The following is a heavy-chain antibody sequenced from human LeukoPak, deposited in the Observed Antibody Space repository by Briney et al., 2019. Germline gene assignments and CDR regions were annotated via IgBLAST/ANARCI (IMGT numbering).Heavy chain of an antibody. Sequence: PSETLSLTCTVSGDSISNYYWSWFRQPPGTGLEWIANIYSSGSTYYNPSLKSRVTISMDTSKNQFSLKLSSVTTADTAVYYCARDIRRVGATLYFDYWGQGTLVTVSS. CDR3: ARDIRRVGATLYFDY. V-gene: IGHV4-59*01. D-gene: IGHD1-26*01. J-gene: IGHJ4*02. CDR2: IYSSGST. CDR1: GDSISNYY.